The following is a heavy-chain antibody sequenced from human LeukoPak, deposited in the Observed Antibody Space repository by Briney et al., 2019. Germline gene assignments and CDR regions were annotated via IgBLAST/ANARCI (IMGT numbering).Heavy chain of an antibody. D-gene: IGHD3-3*01. CDR1: GFTFSDHA. Sequence: GGSLRLSCAASGFTFSDHAMNWVRQAPGKGLEWVSAINYSGGSAYYADSVKGRFTISRDNSKNTLYLQMNSLRADDTAVYYCATRVVIPYHFDYWGQGTLVTVSS. J-gene: IGHJ4*02. CDR3: ATRVVIPYHFDY. CDR2: INYSGGSA. V-gene: IGHV3-23*01.